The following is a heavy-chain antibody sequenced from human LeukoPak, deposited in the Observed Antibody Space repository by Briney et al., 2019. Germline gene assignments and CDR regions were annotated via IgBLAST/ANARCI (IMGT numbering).Heavy chain of an antibody. D-gene: IGHD6-13*01. J-gene: IGHJ6*02. V-gene: IGHV1-2*02. Sequence: ASVKASCKASGYTFTGYYIHWVRQAPGQGLEWMGWVNPKSGGTNYAQKFQGRVTMTSDTSISTVYMELSSLRSDDAAVYYCGRVAAAGIYPYYYNAMDVWGQGTTVTVSS. CDR3: GRVAAAGIYPYYYNAMDV. CDR1: GYTFTGYY. CDR2: VNPKSGGT.